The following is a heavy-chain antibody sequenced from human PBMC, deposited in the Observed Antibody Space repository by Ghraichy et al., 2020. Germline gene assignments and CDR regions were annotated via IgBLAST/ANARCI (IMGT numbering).Heavy chain of an antibody. CDR1: RFTFSGCD. D-gene: IGHD3-10*01. Sequence: GGSLRLSCAASRFTFSGCDLQWVRQASGQGLEWVGRLRDATNTYATAYAASVKGRFSISRDDSKITAYLQMDSLKIEDTAVYYCSRTFYGSGSSDVVFDIWGQGTMVTVSS. J-gene: IGHJ3*02. CDR3: SRTFYGSGSSDVVFDI. V-gene: IGHV3-73*01. CDR2: LRDATNTYAT.